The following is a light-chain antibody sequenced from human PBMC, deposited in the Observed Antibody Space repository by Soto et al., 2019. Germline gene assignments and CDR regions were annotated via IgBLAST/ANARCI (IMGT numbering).Light chain of an antibody. CDR3: QQSYSSPQT. V-gene: IGKV1-39*01. CDR2: AAS. CDR1: QTIDYF. J-gene: IGKJ3*01. Sequence: DIQMTQSPSSLSASVGDRVTITCRASQTIDYFLNWYQQKPGKAPKLLIYAASSLHTGVPSRFSASGSATYFSLTISSLQPEDFATYYCQQSYSSPQTFGPGTKVDIK.